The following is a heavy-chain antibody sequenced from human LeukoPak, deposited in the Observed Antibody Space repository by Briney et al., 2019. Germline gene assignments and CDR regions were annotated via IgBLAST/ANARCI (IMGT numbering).Heavy chain of an antibody. J-gene: IGHJ2*01. CDR1: GGSISSGSYY. Sequence: SQTLSLTCTVSGGSISSGSYYWSWIRQPAGKGPEWIGRIYTSGSTNYNPSLKSRVTISVDTSKNQFSLKLSSVTAADTAVYYCARTRTYYYDSSGYFALWGRGTLVTVSS. V-gene: IGHV4-61*02. CDR2: IYTSGST. CDR3: ARTRTYYYDSSGYFAL. D-gene: IGHD3-22*01.